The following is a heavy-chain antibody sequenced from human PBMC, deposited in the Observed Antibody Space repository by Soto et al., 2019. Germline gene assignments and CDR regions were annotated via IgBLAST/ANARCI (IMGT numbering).Heavy chain of an antibody. Sequence: GGSLRLSCAASGFTFSSYSMNWVRQAPGKGLEWVSSISSSSSYIYYADSVKGRFTISRDNAKNPLYLQMNSLRAEDTAVYYCAILDSLGYCSSTSCYDYWGQGTLVTVSS. D-gene: IGHD2-2*01. V-gene: IGHV3-21*01. CDR1: GFTFSSYS. CDR3: AILDSLGYCSSTSCYDY. J-gene: IGHJ4*02. CDR2: ISSSSSYI.